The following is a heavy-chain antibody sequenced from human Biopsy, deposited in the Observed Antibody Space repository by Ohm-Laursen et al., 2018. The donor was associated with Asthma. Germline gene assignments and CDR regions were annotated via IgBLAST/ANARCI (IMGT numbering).Heavy chain of an antibody. CDR3: ARASGAASSNWFDP. V-gene: IGHV4-30-4*01. CDR2: IHYSGST. J-gene: IGHJ5*02. CDR1: GASIKTDDHY. D-gene: IGHD2-15*01. Sequence: SQTLSLTCTVSGASIKTDDHYWSWLRQPPGKGLEWFGFIHYSGSTSYNPSLKGGVTISVDTSKNQFSLKLSSVTAADTAVYYCARASGAASSNWFDPWGQGTLVTVSS.